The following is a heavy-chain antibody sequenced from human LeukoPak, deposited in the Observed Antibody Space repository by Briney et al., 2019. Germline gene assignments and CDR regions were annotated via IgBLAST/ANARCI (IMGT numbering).Heavy chain of an antibody. CDR1: GYTFTSYD. CDR3: ARGVEMATITGYFDY. CDR2: MSPNSGDT. Sequence: ASVKVSCKASGYTFTSYDINWVRHATGQGLEWMGWMSPNSGDTGYAQKFQGRVTMTRDTSISTAYMELSSLRSEDTAVYYCARGVEMATITGYFDYWGQGTLVTVSS. D-gene: IGHD5-24*01. V-gene: IGHV1-8*01. J-gene: IGHJ4*02.